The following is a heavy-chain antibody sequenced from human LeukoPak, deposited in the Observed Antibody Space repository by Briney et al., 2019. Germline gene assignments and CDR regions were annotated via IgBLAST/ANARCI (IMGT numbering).Heavy chain of an antibody. Sequence: SETLSPTCSVSGGSISSYYWSWIRQPPGKGLEWIGRIYAGGTTNYNPSLKSRVTISIDTSKNHFSLKLSSVTAADTAVYYCARGRYYFDYWGQGTLVTVSS. CDR3: ARGRYYFDY. CDR2: IYAGGTT. J-gene: IGHJ4*02. CDR1: GGSISSYY. V-gene: IGHV4-4*08.